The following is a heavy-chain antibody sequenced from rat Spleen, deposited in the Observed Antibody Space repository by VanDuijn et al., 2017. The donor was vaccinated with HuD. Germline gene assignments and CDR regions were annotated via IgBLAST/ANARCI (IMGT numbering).Heavy chain of an antibody. J-gene: IGHJ2*01. CDR1: GFTFSSFP. Sequence: EVQLVESGGGLVQAGRSMKLSCAASGFTFSSFPMAWVRQAPTMGLEWVATISSNGNNIYYRDSVKGRFTISRDYATSTLYLQMNGLRSEDTATYYCTRDPYIGTTHFDYWGQGVMVTVSS. CDR2: ISSNGNNI. V-gene: IGHV5-46*01. D-gene: IGHD1-5*01. CDR3: TRDPYIGTTHFDY.